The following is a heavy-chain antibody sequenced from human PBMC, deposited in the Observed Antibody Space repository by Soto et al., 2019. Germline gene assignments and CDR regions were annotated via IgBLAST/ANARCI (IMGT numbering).Heavy chain of an antibody. D-gene: IGHD1-26*01. J-gene: IGHJ4*02. Sequence: QVPLVQSGAEVKKPGSSVKVSFKASGGTFSSYAISWVRQAPGQGLEWMGGVIPIFGTAKYAQKFQGRVTITADESTSTAYMELSSLRSEDTAVYYCAREGVYSGSDGEFDHWGQGTLVTVSS. CDR2: VIPIFGTA. V-gene: IGHV1-69*01. CDR3: AREGVYSGSDGEFDH. CDR1: GGTFSSYA.